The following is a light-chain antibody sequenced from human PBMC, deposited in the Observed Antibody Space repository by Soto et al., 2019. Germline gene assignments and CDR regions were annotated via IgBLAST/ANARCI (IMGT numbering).Light chain of an antibody. CDR1: QSVSDTY. Sequence: EIVLTQSPGTLSLSPGDRATLSCRASQSVSDTYIAWYQQKPGQAPRLLIYGASSRATGMPDRFSGSESGTDFTLTIRRLEHEDFAGYYCQQDGSSPWTFGQGTKVEIK. CDR3: QQDGSSPWT. V-gene: IGKV3-20*01. CDR2: GAS. J-gene: IGKJ1*01.